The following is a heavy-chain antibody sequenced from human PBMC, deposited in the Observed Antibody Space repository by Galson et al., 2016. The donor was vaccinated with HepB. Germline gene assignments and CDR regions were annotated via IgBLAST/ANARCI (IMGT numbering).Heavy chain of an antibody. V-gene: IGHV4-4*02. Sequence: SETLSLTCAVSGGSIDTSNWWSWVRQPPGKGLEWIGETYHSGSTNYNPSLKSRVTISVDKSKNQFALKLTSVTAADTAVYYCARLSVLRAYGMDVWGQGTTVTVSS. J-gene: IGHJ6*02. CDR3: ARLSVLRAYGMDV. D-gene: IGHD2/OR15-2a*01. CDR2: TYHSGST. CDR1: GGSIDTSNW.